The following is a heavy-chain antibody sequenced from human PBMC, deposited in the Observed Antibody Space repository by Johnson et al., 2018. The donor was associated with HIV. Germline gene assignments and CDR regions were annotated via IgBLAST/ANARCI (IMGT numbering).Heavy chain of an antibody. J-gene: IGHJ3*01. Sequence: QVQLVESGGGVVQPGRSLRLSCAASGFTFSDYYMSWIRQAPGKGLEWLSYISSSGSTKYYADSVKGRLTISRDNAKNSLYLQMKNLRAEDTALYYCARGHWLVPFTFDLWGPGTMVTVSS. CDR1: GFTFSDYY. D-gene: IGHD6-19*01. CDR2: ISSSGSTK. CDR3: ARGHWLVPFTFDL. V-gene: IGHV3-11*04.